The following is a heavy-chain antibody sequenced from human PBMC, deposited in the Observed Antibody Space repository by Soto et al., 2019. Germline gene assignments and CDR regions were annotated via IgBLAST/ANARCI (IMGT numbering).Heavy chain of an antibody. CDR3: ARESEDLTSNFDY. CDR2: ITSSGDSI. CDR1: GFRFSDYS. Sequence: EVQLLESGGGLVHPGGSLRLSCAASGFRFSDYSMNWVRQAPGKGLEWVSYITSSGDSIYYADSVKGRFTVSRDNAKNSVYLEMNSLSAEDTAVYYCARESEDLTSNFDYWGQGTLVTVSS. J-gene: IGHJ4*02. V-gene: IGHV3-48*01.